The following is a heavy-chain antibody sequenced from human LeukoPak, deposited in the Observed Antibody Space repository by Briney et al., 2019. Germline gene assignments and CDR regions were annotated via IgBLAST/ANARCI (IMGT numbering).Heavy chain of an antibody. CDR1: GGSLSSHY. CDR2: IYYSGST. J-gene: IGHJ4*02. Sequence: SETLSPTCTVSGGSLSSHYWSWIRQPPRKGLEWIGYIYYSGSTNYNPSLKSRVTISVDTSKNQFSLKLSSVTAADTAVYYCARGLRLRDYWGQGTLVTVSS. D-gene: IGHD2-15*01. CDR3: ARGLRLRDY. V-gene: IGHV4-59*11.